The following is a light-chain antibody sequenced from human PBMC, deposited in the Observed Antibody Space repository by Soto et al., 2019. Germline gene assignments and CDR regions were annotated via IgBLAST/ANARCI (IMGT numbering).Light chain of an antibody. CDR1: SSDVGLYDY. CDR3: SSYTSDSSYV. Sequence: QSVLTQPASVSGSPGQSITISCTGTSSDVGLYDYVSWYQQHPGKAPQLMIYAVSNRPSGVSSRFSASKSGNTASLFISGLQAEDEADYYCSSYTSDSSYVSGSGTKVTVL. CDR2: AVS. V-gene: IGLV2-14*01. J-gene: IGLJ1*01.